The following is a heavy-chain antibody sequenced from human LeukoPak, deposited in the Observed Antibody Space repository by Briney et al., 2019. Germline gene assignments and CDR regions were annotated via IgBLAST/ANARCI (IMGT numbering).Heavy chain of an antibody. Sequence: SETLSLTCTVSGGSISSYYWSWIRQPPGKGLEWIGYIYYSGSTNYNPSLKSRVTISVDTSKNQFSLKLSSVTAADTAVYYCAGEDIVATIGEYYYYGMDVWGQGTTVTVSS. CDR1: GGSISSYY. V-gene: IGHV4-59*01. CDR2: IYYSGST. J-gene: IGHJ6*02. D-gene: IGHD5-12*01. CDR3: AGEDIVATIGEYYYYGMDV.